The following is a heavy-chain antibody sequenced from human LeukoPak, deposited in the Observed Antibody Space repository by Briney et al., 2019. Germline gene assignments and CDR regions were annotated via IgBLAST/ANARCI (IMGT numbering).Heavy chain of an antibody. CDR2: TYYRSKWYN. V-gene: IGHV6-1*01. J-gene: IGHJ4*02. CDR3: ARSLAGPLDY. Sequence: SQTLSLTCALSGDSVSSDSAAGNWIRQSPSRGLEWLGRTYYRSKWYNDYAVSVKSRITFNPDTSKNHFSLQLNSVTPEDTAVYYCARSLAGPLDYWGQGTLVTVSS. D-gene: IGHD7-27*01. CDR1: GDSVSSDSAA.